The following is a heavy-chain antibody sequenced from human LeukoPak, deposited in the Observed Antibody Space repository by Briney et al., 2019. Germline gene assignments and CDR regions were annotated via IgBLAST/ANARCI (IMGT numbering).Heavy chain of an antibody. CDR1: GXXXXSSXXY. CDR3: ARRPFPGAIDY. J-gene: IGHJ4*02. V-gene: IGHV4-39*01. CDR2: IYYSGST. D-gene: IGHD1-26*01. Sequence: PSETLSLTCTVSGXXXXSSXXYXXWIRXXXXXXXEWIGSIYYSGSTYYNPSLKSRVTISVDTSKNQFSLKLSSVTAADTAVYYCARRPFPGAIDYWGQGTLVTVSS.